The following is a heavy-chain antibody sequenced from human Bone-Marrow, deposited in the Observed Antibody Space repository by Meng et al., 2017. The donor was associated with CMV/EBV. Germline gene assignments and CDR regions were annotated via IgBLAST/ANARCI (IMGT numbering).Heavy chain of an antibody. CDR1: GYTFTGYN. CDR2: INPHSGDT. J-gene: IGHJ6*02. V-gene: IGHV1-2*02. D-gene: IGHD3/OR15-3a*01. Sequence: ASVKVSCKASGYTFTGYNIHWVRQAPGQGLDWMGWINPHSGDTKYAEKFQGRVTLTRDTSISTAYLELSRLTSDDTAVFFCARLFHTTLGTNYYYGMDVWSQGTTVTVSS. CDR3: ARLFHTTLGTNYYYGMDV.